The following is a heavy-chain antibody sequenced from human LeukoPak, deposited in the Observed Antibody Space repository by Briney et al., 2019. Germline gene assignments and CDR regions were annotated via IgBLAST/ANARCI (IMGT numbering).Heavy chain of an antibody. V-gene: IGHV3-53*01. CDR3: AKVGYCSSTSCYTNYYYMDV. CDR2: IYSGGST. CDR1: GFTVSSNY. D-gene: IGHD2-2*02. J-gene: IGHJ6*03. Sequence: GGSLRLSCAASGFTVSSNYMSWVRQAPGKGLEWVSVIYSGGSTYYADSVKGRFTISRDNSKNTLYLQMNSLRAEDTAVYYCAKVGYCSSTSCYTNYYYMDVWGKGTTVTVSS.